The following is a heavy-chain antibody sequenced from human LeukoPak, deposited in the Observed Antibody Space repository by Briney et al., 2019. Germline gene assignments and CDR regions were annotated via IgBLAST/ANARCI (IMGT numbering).Heavy chain of an antibody. J-gene: IGHJ6*03. Sequence: GGSLRLSCAASGFTFSSYWMSWVRQAPGKGLDWVATIKQDGSEKYYVASLKGRFNISRDNAKNSLFLQMNSLRAEDTAVYYCVRAVDTYYYDSSGYNMDVWGKGTTVTVSS. V-gene: IGHV3-7*01. CDR3: VRAVDTYYYDSSGYNMDV. CDR2: IKQDGSEK. CDR1: GFTFSSYW. D-gene: IGHD3-22*01.